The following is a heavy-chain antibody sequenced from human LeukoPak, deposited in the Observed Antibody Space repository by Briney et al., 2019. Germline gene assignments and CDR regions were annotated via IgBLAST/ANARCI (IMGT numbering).Heavy chain of an antibody. CDR1: GFTFSSYS. D-gene: IGHD3-10*01. V-gene: IGHV3-48*01. Sequence: PGGSLRLSCAASGFTFSSYSMNWVRQAPGKGLEWVSYISSSSSTIYYADSVKGRFTISRDNAKNSLYLQMNSLRAEDTAVYYCARRRKIMVRGDNYYYYYYMDVWGKGTTVTVSS. CDR3: ARRRKIMVRGDNYYYYYYMDV. J-gene: IGHJ6*03. CDR2: ISSSSSTI.